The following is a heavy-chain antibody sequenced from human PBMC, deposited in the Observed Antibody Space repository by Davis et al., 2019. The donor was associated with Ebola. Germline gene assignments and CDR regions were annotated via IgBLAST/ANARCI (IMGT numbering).Heavy chain of an antibody. Sequence: PGGSLRLSCAASGFTFSGSAMHWVRQASGKGLEWVGRIRSKANSYATAYAASVKGRFTISRDDSKNTAYLQMNSLKTEDTAVYYCAKASTAGPNYYYYYGMDVWGQGTTVTVSS. D-gene: IGHD6-13*01. J-gene: IGHJ6*02. CDR1: GFTFSGSA. CDR2: IRSKANSYAT. V-gene: IGHV3-73*01. CDR3: AKASTAGPNYYYYYGMDV.